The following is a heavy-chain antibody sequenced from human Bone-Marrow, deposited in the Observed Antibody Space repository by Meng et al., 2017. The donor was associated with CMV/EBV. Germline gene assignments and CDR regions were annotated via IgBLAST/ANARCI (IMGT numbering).Heavy chain of an antibody. CDR1: GFTFSTYA. CDR2: ISGSGDST. J-gene: IGHJ6*02. CDR3: ASGPDRHPPHYYAMDV. Sequence: GESLKISCAASGFTFSTYAMTWGRQAPGKGLEWVSTISGSGDSTYSADSVKGRFTISRDNSKNTLYLQMNSLRAEDTAVYYCASGPDRHPPHYYAMDVWGQGTTVTVSS. V-gene: IGHV3-23*01.